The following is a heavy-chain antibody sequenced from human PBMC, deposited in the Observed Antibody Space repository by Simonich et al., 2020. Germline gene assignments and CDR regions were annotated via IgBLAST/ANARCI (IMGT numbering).Heavy chain of an antibody. CDR3: ACLGTGDAFDI. J-gene: IGHJ3*02. CDR2: IKQDGSEK. D-gene: IGHD3-9*01. Sequence: EVQLVESGGGLVQPGGSLRLSCAASGLTFSSCWMGWVRQAPGKGMEWVANIKQDGSEKYDVDSVKGRFTISRDNAKNSLYLQMNSLRAEDTAVYYCACLGTGDAFDIWGQGTMVTVSS. CDR1: GLTFSSCW. V-gene: IGHV3-7*01.